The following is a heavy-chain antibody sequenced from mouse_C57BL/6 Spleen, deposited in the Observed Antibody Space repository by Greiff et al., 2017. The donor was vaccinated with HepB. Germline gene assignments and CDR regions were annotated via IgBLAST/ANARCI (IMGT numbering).Heavy chain of an antibody. CDR1: GYAFSSYW. CDR2: IYPGDGDT. Sequence: VQLQQSGAELVKPGASVKISCKASGYAFSSYWMNWVKQRPGKGLEWIGQIYPGDGDTNYNGKYKGKATLTADKSSSTAYMQLSSLTSEDSAVYCCARYYDPYAMDYWGQGTSVTVSS. J-gene: IGHJ4*01. D-gene: IGHD2-4*01. CDR3: ARYYDPYAMDY. V-gene: IGHV1-80*01.